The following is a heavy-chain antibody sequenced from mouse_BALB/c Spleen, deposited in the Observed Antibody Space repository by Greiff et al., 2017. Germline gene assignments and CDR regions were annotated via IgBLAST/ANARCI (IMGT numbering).Heavy chain of an antibody. Sequence: EVKVVESGGGLVQPGGSRKLSCAASGFTFSSFGMHWVRQAPEKGLEWVAYISSGSSTIYYADTVKGRFTISRDNPKNTLFLQMTSLRSEDTAMYYCARNYDYGAWFAYWGQGTLVTVSA. V-gene: IGHV5-17*02. J-gene: IGHJ3*01. D-gene: IGHD2-4*01. CDR3: ARNYDYGAWFAY. CDR1: GFTFSSFG. CDR2: ISSGSSTI.